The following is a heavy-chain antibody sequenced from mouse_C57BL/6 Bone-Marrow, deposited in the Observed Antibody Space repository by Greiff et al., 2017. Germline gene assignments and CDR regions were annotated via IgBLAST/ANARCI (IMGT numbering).Heavy chain of an antibody. CDR2: IYPSDSGT. V-gene: IGHV1-61*01. CDR1: GYTFTSYW. J-gene: IGHJ1*03. D-gene: IGHD1-1*01. Sequence: QVQLKQPGAELVRPGSSVKLSCKASGYTFTSYWMDWVKQRPGQGLEWIGNIYPSDSGTHYNQKFKGKATLTVDKSSSTAYMQLSSLTSEDSAVYDCARVYYGSRNLDVWGTGTTLTVSS. CDR3: ARVYYGSRNLDV.